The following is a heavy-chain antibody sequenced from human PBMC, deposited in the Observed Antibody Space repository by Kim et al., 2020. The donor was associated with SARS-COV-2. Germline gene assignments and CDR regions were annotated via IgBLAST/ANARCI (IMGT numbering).Heavy chain of an antibody. CDR3: TSVLGDNGAFRQSFDY. V-gene: IGHV3-64*04. Sequence: NGRLTLSRENSKNTLYLQMNSLKAEETAVYYCTSVLGDNGAFRQSFDYWGQGTMVTVSS. D-gene: IGHD4-17*01. J-gene: IGHJ4*02.